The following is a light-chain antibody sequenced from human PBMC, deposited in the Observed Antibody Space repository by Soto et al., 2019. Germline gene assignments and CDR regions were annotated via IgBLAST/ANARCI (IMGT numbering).Light chain of an antibody. Sequence: QSVLTQPPSLSGTPGQRVTISCSGSNSNIGRYSVNWYQHFPGTAPKKLLNSDDERPSGVHDRLSGAKSGTSSSLAISGLQSEDEAEYYCAAWDDNLNGQVFGGGTKLTVL. J-gene: IGLJ3*02. CDR3: AAWDDNLNGQV. CDR2: SDD. CDR1: NSNIGRYS. V-gene: IGLV1-44*01.